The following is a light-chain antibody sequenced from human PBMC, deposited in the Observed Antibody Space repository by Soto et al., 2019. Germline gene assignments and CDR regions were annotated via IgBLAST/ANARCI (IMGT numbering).Light chain of an antibody. J-gene: IGKJ1*01. Sequence: DIQLTQSPSFLSASVGDRVTITCRASQGISSYLAWYQQKPGKAPKLLIYAASTLQSGVPSRFSGSGSGTEFTLTISSLQPEDFATYYCQQLNSHPRTFCQGTKVEIK. V-gene: IGKV1-9*01. CDR1: QGISSY. CDR3: QQLNSHPRT. CDR2: AAS.